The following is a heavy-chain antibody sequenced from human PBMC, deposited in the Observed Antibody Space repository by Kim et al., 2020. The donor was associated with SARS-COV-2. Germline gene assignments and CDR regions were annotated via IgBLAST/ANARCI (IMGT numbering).Heavy chain of an antibody. CDR3: AREHGTGTPTSGYYGMDV. V-gene: IGHV3-33*01. CDR2: IWYDGSNK. D-gene: IGHD1-1*01. CDR1: GFTFSSYG. Sequence: GGSLRLSCAASGFTFSSYGMHWVRQAPGKGLEWVAVIWYDGSNKYYADSVKGRFTISRDNSKNTLYLQMNSLRAEDTAVYYCAREHGTGTPTSGYYGMDVWGQGTTVTVSS. J-gene: IGHJ6*02.